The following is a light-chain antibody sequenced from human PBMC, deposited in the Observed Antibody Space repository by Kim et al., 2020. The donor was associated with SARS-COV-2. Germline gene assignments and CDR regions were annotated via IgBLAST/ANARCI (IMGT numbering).Light chain of an antibody. Sequence: SYELTQPPSVSVFPGQTASITCSGDKLGEKYTSWYQQRPGQAPILVIYQDKKRPSGNPERFSGSNSGDTATLTISGTQAMDEADYYCQAWDSNTQVVGGG. CDR3: QAWDSNTQV. CDR2: QDK. V-gene: IGLV3-1*01. J-gene: IGLJ3*02. CDR1: KLGEKY.